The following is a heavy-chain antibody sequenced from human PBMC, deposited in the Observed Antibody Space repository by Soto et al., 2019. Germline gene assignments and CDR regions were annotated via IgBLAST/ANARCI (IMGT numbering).Heavy chain of an antibody. CDR1: GFTFSSYG. V-gene: IGHV3-30*18. CDR3: AKLTRYYYDSSGYYTTSDYFDY. CDR2: ISYDGSNK. J-gene: IGHJ4*02. Sequence: QVQLVESGGGVVQPGRSLRLSCAASGFTFSSYGMHWVRQAPGKGLEWVAVISYDGSNKYYADPVKGRFTISRDNSKNTLYLQMNSLRAEDTAVYYCAKLTRYYYDSSGYYTTSDYFDYWGQGTLVTVSS. D-gene: IGHD3-22*01.